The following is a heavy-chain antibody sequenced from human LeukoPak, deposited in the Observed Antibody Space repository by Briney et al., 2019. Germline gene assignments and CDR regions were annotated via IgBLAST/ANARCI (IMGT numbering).Heavy chain of an antibody. Sequence: GASVKVSCKASGYTFRRYYMHWVRQAPGQGLEWMGIINPTGGSTSYAQKFQGRVMMTSDMSTSTVYMELGSLRSDDTAVYFCAREGRAIGDPKDYFYYYYMDVWGIGTTVSVSS. CDR1: GYTFRRYY. J-gene: IGHJ6*03. CDR2: INPTGGST. D-gene: IGHD2-21*01. V-gene: IGHV1-46*01. CDR3: AREGRAIGDPKDYFYYYYMDV.